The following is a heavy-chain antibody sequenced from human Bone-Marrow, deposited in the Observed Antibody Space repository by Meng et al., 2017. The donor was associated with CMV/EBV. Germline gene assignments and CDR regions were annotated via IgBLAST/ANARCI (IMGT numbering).Heavy chain of an antibody. CDR2: IYSGGST. D-gene: IGHD4-23*01. Sequence: LSLTCAASGFTVSSNYMSWVRQAPGKGLEWVSGIYSGGSTYYEDSVKGRFTISRDNYKNKLYLQMNSLRAEDTAVYYCARDGLGHYGGNSGIDYWGQGTLVTVSS. V-gene: IGHV3-66*02. J-gene: IGHJ4*02. CDR1: GFTVSSNY. CDR3: ARDGLGHYGGNSGIDY.